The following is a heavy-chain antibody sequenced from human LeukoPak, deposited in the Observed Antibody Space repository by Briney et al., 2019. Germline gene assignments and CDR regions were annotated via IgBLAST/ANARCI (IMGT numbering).Heavy chain of an antibody. V-gene: IGHV4-59*01. D-gene: IGHD1-26*01. Sequence: PSETLSLTCTVSGGSISSYYWSWIRQPPGKGLEWIGYIYYSGSTNYNPSLKSRVTISVDTSKNQFSLKLSSVTAADTAVYYRARAARDGGSYYLYYYYGMDVWGQGTTVTVSS. J-gene: IGHJ6*02. CDR3: ARAARDGGSYYLYYYYGMDV. CDR2: IYYSGST. CDR1: GGSISSYY.